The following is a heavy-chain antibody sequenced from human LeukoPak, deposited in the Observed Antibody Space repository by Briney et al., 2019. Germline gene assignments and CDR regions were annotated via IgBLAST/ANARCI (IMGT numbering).Heavy chain of an antibody. D-gene: IGHD3-3*01. V-gene: IGHV4-4*09. CDR3: ATLGGVGNWFDP. Sequence: SETLSLTCTVSGGSISSFFWGWIRQPPGKGLECVGFIYPSGSTIYNPSLESRVTISVDTSKNQFSLKLSSVTAADTATYYCATLGGVGNWFDPWGQGTLVTVSS. CDR1: GGSISSFF. J-gene: IGHJ5*02. CDR2: IYPSGST.